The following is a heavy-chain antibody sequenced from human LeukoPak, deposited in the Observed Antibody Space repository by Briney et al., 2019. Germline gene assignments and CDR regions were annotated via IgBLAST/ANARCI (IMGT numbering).Heavy chain of an antibody. D-gene: IGHD1-26*01. Sequence: PSETLSLTCTVSGYSISSGYYWGWIRQPPGKGLEWIGSIYHSGSTYYNPSLKSRVTISVDTSKNQFSLKLSSVTAADTAVYYCARDRGEPGYFDYWGQGTLVTVSS. CDR2: IYHSGST. V-gene: IGHV4-38-2*02. CDR1: GYSISSGYY. J-gene: IGHJ4*02. CDR3: ARDRGEPGYFDY.